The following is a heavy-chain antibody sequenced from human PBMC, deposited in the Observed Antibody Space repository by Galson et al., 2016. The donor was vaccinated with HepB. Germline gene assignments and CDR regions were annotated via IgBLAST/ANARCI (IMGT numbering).Heavy chain of an antibody. CDR3: ARRQVTAAAKDPWYLAAVLKDPWYFDL. J-gene: IGHJ2*01. V-gene: IGHV3-11*01. Sequence: SLRLSCAASGFTFSDFYMIWIRQAPGKGLQWASYISDSGSTKYYADSVQGRFIVSRDNAKNTLFLQMNSLSAEDTAVYYCARRQVTAAAKDPWYLAAVLKDPWYFDLWGRGTLVTVSS. CDR1: GFTFSDFY. CDR2: ISDSGSTK. D-gene: IGHD6-13*01.